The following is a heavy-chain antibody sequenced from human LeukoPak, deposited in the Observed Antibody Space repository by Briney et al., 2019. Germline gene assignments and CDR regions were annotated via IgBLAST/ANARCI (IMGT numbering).Heavy chain of an antibody. D-gene: IGHD6-19*01. CDR2: ISGSGGST. CDR3: AKDAHSSGWYKLEYRYFDY. CDR1: GFTFSSYA. J-gene: IGHJ4*02. Sequence: GASLRLSCAASGFTFSSYAKSWVRQAPGKGLEWVSAISGSGGSTYYADSVKGRFTISRDNSKNTLYLQMNSLRAEDTAVYYCAKDAHSSGWYKLEYRYFDYWGQGTLVTVSS. V-gene: IGHV3-23*01.